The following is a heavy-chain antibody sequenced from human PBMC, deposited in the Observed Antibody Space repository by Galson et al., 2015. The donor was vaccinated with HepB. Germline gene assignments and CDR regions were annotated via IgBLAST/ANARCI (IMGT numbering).Heavy chain of an antibody. Sequence: QSGAEVKKPGESLKISCKGSGYSFTSYWIGWVRQMPGKGLEWMGIIYPGDSDTRYSPSFQGQVTISADKSISTAYLQWSSLKASDTAMYYCARRNYGSGSYYKQYNWFDPWGQGTLVTVSS. CDR3: ARRNYGSGSYYKQYNWFDP. D-gene: IGHD3-10*01. CDR2: IYPGDSDT. CDR1: GYSFTSYW. V-gene: IGHV5-51*03. J-gene: IGHJ5*02.